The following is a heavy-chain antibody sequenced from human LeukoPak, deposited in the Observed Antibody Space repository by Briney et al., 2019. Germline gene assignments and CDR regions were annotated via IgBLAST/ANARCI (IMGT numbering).Heavy chain of an antibody. CDR3: ARAVFHYDSSGYYDGAFDI. V-gene: IGHV4-4*02. J-gene: IGHJ3*02. CDR2: IYHSGST. D-gene: IGHD3-22*01. Sequence: PSETLSLTCAVSGGSISSSNWWSWVRQPPGKGLEWIGEIYHSGSTNYNPSLKSRVTISVDKSKNQFSLKLSSVTAADTAVYYCARAVFHYDSSGYYDGAFDIWGQGTMVTVSS. CDR1: GGSISSSNW.